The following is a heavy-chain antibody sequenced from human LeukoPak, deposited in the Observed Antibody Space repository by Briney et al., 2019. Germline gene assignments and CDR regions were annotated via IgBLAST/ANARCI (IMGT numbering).Heavy chain of an antibody. J-gene: IGHJ3*02. CDR3: ARAEVQAAIKSGAFDI. CDR2: IWNDGINK. D-gene: IGHD2-2*01. CDR1: GFTFSSYG. V-gene: IGHV3-33*01. Sequence: PGRSLRLSCAASGFTFSSYGMHWVRQAPGKGLEWVAVIWNDGINKYYADSVKGRFTISRDNSKNTLYLQMNSLRAEDTAVYYCARAEVQAAIKSGAFDIWGQGTMVTVSS.